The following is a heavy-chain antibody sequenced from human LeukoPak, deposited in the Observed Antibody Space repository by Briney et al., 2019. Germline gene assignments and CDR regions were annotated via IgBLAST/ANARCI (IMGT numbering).Heavy chain of an antibody. V-gene: IGHV4-59*01. D-gene: IGHD6-19*01. CDR2: IYYSGST. Sequence: SETLSLTCTVSGGSISSYYWSWIRQPPGKGLEWIGYIYYSGSTNYNPSLKSRVTISVDTSKKQFSLKLSSVAAADAGVYYCAGGIAVAGIPSWGQGTLVTVSS. J-gene: IGHJ5*02. CDR3: AGGIAVAGIPS. CDR1: GGSISSYY.